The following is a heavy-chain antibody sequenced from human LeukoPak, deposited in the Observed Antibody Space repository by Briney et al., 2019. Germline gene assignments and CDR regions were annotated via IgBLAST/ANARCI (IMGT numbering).Heavy chain of an antibody. Sequence: ASVKVSCKASGYTFTDSYIHWMRQAPGQGLEWIGWINPNSGTNYAQKFQGRVTMTRDTSIKTAYMDLSRLTSDDTAIYYCARGLRGSGIDPWGQGTLVIVSS. CDR2: INPNSGT. CDR1: GYTFTDSY. J-gene: IGHJ5*02. V-gene: IGHV1-2*02. CDR3: ARGLRGSGIDP.